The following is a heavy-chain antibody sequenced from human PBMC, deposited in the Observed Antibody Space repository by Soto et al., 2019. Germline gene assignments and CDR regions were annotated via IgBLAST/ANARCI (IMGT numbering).Heavy chain of an antibody. J-gene: IGHJ5*02. CDR3: AHSGIAVAGDYWFDP. CDR1: GFSLSTSGVG. CDR2: IYWDDDK. Sequence: QITLKESGPTLVKPTQTLTLTCTFSGFSLSTSGVGVGWIRQPPGKALEWLALIYWDDDKRYSPSLKSRLTLTKDTSKNQVVLTMTNMDPVDTATYYCAHSGIAVAGDYWFDPWGQGTLVTVSS. D-gene: IGHD6-19*01. V-gene: IGHV2-5*02.